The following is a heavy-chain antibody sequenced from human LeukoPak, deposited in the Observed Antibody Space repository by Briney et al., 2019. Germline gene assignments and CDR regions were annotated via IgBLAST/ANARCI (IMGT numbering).Heavy chain of an antibody. Sequence: ASVKVSCKASGDTFTGYYMHWVRQAPGQGLEWMGRINPNSGGTNYAQKFQGRVTMTRDTSISTAYMELSRLRSDDTAVYYCAREANFKSFDPWGQGTLVTVSS. CDR1: GDTFTGYY. D-gene: IGHD1-1*01. CDR2: INPNSGGT. CDR3: AREANFKSFDP. J-gene: IGHJ5*02. V-gene: IGHV1-2*06.